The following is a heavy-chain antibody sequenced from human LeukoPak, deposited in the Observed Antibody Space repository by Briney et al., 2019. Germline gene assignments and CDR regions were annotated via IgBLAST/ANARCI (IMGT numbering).Heavy chain of an antibody. J-gene: IGHJ4*02. CDR1: GYSISSGYY. CDR3: ARVGRDGYSPYPYYFDY. D-gene: IGHD5-24*01. V-gene: IGHV4-61*01. Sequence: PSETLSLTCTVSGYSISSGYYWGWIRQPPGKGLEWIGYIYYSGSTNYNPSLKSRVTISVDTSKNQFSLKLSSVTAADTAVYYCARVGRDGYSPYPYYFDYWGQGTLVTVSS. CDR2: IYYSGST.